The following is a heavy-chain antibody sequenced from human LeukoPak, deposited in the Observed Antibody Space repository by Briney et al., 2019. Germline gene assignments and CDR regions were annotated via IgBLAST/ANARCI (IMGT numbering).Heavy chain of an antibody. V-gene: IGHV1-69*06. Sequence: SVKVSCKASGYSFTSYDIHWVRQAPGQGLEWMGGIIPIFGTANYAQKFQGRVTITADKSTSTAYMELSSLRSEDTAVYYCARVDFWSGYNKYYFDYWGQGTLVTVSS. J-gene: IGHJ4*02. CDR3: ARVDFWSGYNKYYFDY. CDR2: IIPIFGTA. D-gene: IGHD3-3*01. CDR1: GYSFTSYD.